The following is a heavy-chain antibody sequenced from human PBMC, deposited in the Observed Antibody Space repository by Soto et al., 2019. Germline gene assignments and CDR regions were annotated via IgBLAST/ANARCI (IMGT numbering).Heavy chain of an antibody. CDR3: ARNYYDSSGYYYFAY. CDR1: GGSISSSSYY. D-gene: IGHD3-22*01. CDR2: IYYSGST. J-gene: IGHJ4*02. Sequence: SETLSLTCTVSGGSISSSSYYWGWIRQPPGKGLEWIGSIYYSGSTYYNPSLKSRVTISVDTSKNQFSLKLSSVTAADTAVYYCARNYYDSSGYYYFAYWGQGTLLTVS. V-gene: IGHV4-39*01.